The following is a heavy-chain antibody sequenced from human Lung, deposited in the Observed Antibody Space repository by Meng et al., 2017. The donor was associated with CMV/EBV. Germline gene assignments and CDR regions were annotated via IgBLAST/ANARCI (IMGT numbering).Heavy chain of an antibody. Sequence: GVSGGGLGQPGSSLGLSWAPSGFTFSSYAIHWVRQAPGKGLEWVAVISYDGSNKYYEDSVKGRFTISRDNSKNTLYLQMNSLRAEDTAVYYCARDDSSSWGQGTLVTVSS. CDR3: ARDDSSS. J-gene: IGHJ5*02. CDR1: GFTFSSYA. D-gene: IGHD3-22*01. CDR2: ISYDGSNK. V-gene: IGHV3-30-3*01.